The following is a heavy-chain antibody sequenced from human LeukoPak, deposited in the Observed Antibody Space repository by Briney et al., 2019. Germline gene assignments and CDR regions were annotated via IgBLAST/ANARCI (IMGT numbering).Heavy chain of an antibody. J-gene: IGHJ6*02. V-gene: IGHV4-28*03. Sequence: SDTLSLTCAVSGYSISSSHWWGWIRQPPGEGLEWIGYIYHSGSTSYNPSLKSRVTMSVDTSKNQFSLKLSSVTAADTAVYYCARDEAGYGMDVWGQGTTVTVSS. CDR2: IYHSGST. CDR1: GYSISSSHW. CDR3: ARDEAGYGMDV.